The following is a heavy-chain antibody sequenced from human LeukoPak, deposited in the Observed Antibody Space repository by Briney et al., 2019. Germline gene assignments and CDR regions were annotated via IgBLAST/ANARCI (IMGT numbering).Heavy chain of an antibody. CDR3: AKGLGLDEYYYDSSGYYPADY. D-gene: IGHD3-22*01. CDR2: ISYDGSNK. V-gene: IGHV3-30*18. J-gene: IGHJ4*02. CDR1: GFTFSSYG. Sequence: GGSLRLSCAASGFTFSSYGMHWVRQALGKGLEWVAVISYDGSNKYYADSVKGRFTISRDNSKNTLYLQMNSLRAEDTAVYYCAKGLGLDEYYYDSSGYYPADYWGQGTLVTVSS.